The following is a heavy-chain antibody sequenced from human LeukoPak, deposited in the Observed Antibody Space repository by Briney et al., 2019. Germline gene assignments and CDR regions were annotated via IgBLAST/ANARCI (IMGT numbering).Heavy chain of an antibody. J-gene: IGHJ4*02. V-gene: IGHV5-10-1*01. CDR1: GYTFTNYW. CDR2: IDPSDSYT. CDR3: ARFLFDGNSRCFDY. Sequence: GESLKISCKGSGYTFTNYWITGVRQMPGKGLERMGSIDPSDSYTNYPPSFQGHVTISTHKSVSPAYLQWSSLKASDTAMYYCARFLFDGNSRCFDYWGQGTLVTVSS. D-gene: IGHD4-23*01.